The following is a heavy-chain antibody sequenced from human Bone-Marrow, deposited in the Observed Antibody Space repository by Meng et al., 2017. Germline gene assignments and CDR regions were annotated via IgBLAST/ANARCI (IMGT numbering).Heavy chain of an antibody. J-gene: IGHJ4*02. CDR3: ASWYGES. CDR2: TYYRSQWQS. Sequence: QVQLQQSGPRLVKPSHTLSIPCALSGDSVSGNRALWHWVRQSPSRGLEWLGHTYYRSQWQSHYGASVKSRISIYADTSRNQFSLILNSVTPEDTAVYYCASWYGESWGQGTLVTVSS. CDR1: GDSVSGNRAL. D-gene: IGHD3-10*01. V-gene: IGHV6-1*01.